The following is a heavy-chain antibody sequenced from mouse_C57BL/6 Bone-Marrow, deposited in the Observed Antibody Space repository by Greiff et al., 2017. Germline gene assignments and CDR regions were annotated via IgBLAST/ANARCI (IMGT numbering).Heavy chain of an antibody. CDR2: IYPRSGNT. CDR1: GYTFTSYG. CDR3: ARLRLRRSWYFDV. J-gene: IGHJ1*03. V-gene: IGHV1-81*01. Sequence: QVQLQQSGAELARPGASVKLSCKASGYTFTSYGISWVKQRTGQGLEWIGEIYPRSGNTYYNEKFKGKATLTADKSSSTAYMELRSLTSEDSAVYFCARLRLRRSWYFDVWGTGPTVTVSS. D-gene: IGHD2-4*01.